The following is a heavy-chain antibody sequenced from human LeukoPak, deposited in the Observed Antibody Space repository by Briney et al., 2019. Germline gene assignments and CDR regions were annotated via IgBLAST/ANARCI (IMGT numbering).Heavy chain of an antibody. CDR2: IKYDGSEK. CDR3: ARGVIGGPGDY. CDR1: GLPFSSYW. Sequence: GGSLRLSCAASGLPFSSYWMTWVRQAPGKGPEWVANIKYDGSEKYYGDSVKGRFAISRDNAKDSLYLQMNNLRVEDTAVYYCARGVIGGPGDYWGQGTLVTVPS. J-gene: IGHJ4*02. D-gene: IGHD2-15*01. V-gene: IGHV3-7*01.